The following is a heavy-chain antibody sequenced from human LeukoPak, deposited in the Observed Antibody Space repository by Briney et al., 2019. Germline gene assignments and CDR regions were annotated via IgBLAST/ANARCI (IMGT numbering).Heavy chain of an antibody. V-gene: IGHV4-59*01. CDR2: IYYSGST. D-gene: IGHD2-15*01. CDR1: GGSLHGYH. Sequence: PSETPSLNCSVSGGSLHGYHWSWIRQPPGKGLEWIGYIYYSGSTNYNPSLKSRVTISVDTSKNQFSLKLSSVTAADTAVYYCARRGYLGWFDPWGQGTLVTVSS. CDR3: ARRGYLGWFDP. J-gene: IGHJ5*02.